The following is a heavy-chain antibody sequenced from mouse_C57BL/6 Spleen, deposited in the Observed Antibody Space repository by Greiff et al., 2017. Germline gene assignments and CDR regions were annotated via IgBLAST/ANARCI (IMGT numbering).Heavy chain of an antibody. D-gene: IGHD2-1*01. J-gene: IGHJ2*01. CDR1: GFTFSSYA. Sequence: EVKLMESGEGLVKPGGSLKLSCAASGFTFSSYAMSWVRQTPEKRLEWVAYISSGGDYFYYADTVKGRFTISRDNARNTLYLQMRSLKSEDTAMYYCTRVRYGNYGVFGHWGQGTTLT. CDR3: TRVRYGNYGVFGH. V-gene: IGHV5-9-1*02. CDR2: ISSGGDYF.